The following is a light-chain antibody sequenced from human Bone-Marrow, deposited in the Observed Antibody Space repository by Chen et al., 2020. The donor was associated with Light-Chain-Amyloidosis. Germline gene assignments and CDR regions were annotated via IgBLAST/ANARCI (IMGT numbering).Light chain of an antibody. CDR1: SSDVGNYNL. Sequence: QSALTQPPSVSGSPGQSITISCPGSSSDVGNYNLVSWYQQHPGKAPKLMIFEVNKRPSGVSNRFSGSKSGNTASLTISGLLAEDEADYHCGSYAGSNTVVFGGGTKLTVL. J-gene: IGLJ2*01. CDR2: EVN. V-gene: IGLV2-23*02. CDR3: GSYAGSNTVV.